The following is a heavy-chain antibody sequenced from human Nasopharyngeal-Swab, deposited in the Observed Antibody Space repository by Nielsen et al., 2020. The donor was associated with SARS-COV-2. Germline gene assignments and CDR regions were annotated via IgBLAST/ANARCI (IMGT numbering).Heavy chain of an antibody. CDR2: ISYDGSNK. CDR3: AKDKPVVPAAFVPNAFDI. J-gene: IGHJ3*02. V-gene: IGHV3-30*18. D-gene: IGHD2-2*01. Sequence: GGQAPGKGLEWVAVISYDGSNKNNADAVKGRFTISRDNSKNTLYLQMNSLRAEDTAVYYCAKDKPVVPAAFVPNAFDIRGQGTMVTV.